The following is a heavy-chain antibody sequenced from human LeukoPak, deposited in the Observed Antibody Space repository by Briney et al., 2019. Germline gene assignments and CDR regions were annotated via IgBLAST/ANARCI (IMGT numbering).Heavy chain of an antibody. CDR1: GFSFSSSA. D-gene: IGHD3-10*01. CDR3: ANFYGSGKYYFDY. Sequence: GGSLRLSCAASGFSFSSSAMSWVRQAPGKGLEWVSAISSSGGLTFYADSVKGRFTISRDNSKNTLYLQMNSLSAEDTALYYCANFYGSGKYYFDYWGQGTLVTVSS. CDR2: ISSSGGLT. J-gene: IGHJ4*02. V-gene: IGHV3-23*01.